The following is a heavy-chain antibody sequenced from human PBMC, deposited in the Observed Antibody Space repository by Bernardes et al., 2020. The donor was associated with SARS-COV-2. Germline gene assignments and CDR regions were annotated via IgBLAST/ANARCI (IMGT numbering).Heavy chain of an antibody. CDR2: INPNSGGT. D-gene: IGHD3-10*01. Sequence: ASVKVSCKASGYIFTHYFIHWVRQAPGQGLEWMGWINPNSGGTNYAQKFQGRVTMTRDTSIGTSYMELNRLRSDDTAVYYCVTFGSGSHVDSWGQGTLVTVSS. CDR1: GYIFTHYF. CDR3: VTFGSGSHVDS. J-gene: IGHJ4*02. V-gene: IGHV1-2*02.